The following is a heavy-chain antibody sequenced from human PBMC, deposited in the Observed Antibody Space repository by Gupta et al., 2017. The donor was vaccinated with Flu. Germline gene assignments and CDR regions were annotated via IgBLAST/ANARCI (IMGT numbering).Heavy chain of an antibody. D-gene: IGHD5-12*01. J-gene: IGHJ4*02. CDR3: AKGDGYNYFGYFDY. Sequence: QAPGKGLEWVAVISYDGSNKYYADSVKGRFTISRDNSKNTLYLQMNSLRAEDTAVYYCAKGDGYNYFGYFDYWGQGTLVTVSS. CDR2: ISYDGSNK. V-gene: IGHV3-30*18.